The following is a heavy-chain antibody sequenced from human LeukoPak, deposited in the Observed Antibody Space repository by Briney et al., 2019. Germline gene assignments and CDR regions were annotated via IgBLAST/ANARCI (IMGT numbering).Heavy chain of an antibody. J-gene: IGHJ4*02. CDR2: INWNGGST. D-gene: IGHD3-22*01. Sequence: PGGSLRLSCAASGFTFDDYGMSWVRQAPGKGLEWVSGINWNGGSTGYADSVKGRFTTSRDNAKNSLYLQMNSLRAEDTALYYCARVVGYYYDSSGYYGPYYFDYWGQGTLVTVSS. CDR1: GFTFDDYG. V-gene: IGHV3-20*04. CDR3: ARVVGYYYDSSGYYGPYYFDY.